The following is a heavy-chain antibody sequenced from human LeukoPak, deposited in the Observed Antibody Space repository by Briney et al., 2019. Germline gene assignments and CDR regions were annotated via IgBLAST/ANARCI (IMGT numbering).Heavy chain of an antibody. CDR3: ARHAFSGAYLDY. J-gene: IGHJ4*02. Sequence: SETLSLTCTVSGGSISSSSYYWAWIRQPPGKGLEWIGSISYSGSTFYNPSLKSRVDIYVDKSKNQFSLKLSSVTAADTAVFYCARHAFSGAYLDYWGQGTLVTVSS. CDR1: GGSISSSSYY. D-gene: IGHD6-19*01. CDR2: ISYSGST. V-gene: IGHV4-39*01.